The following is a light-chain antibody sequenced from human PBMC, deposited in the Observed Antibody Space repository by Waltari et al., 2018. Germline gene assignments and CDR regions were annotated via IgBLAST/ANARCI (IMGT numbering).Light chain of an antibody. Sequence: QSALTQPPSASGSPGAPVILSCPRTSSYLGGYNYVSWYQHHPGKPPNVLIYEFNKRPSGVPDRFSGSKSGNTASLTVSGLQADDEADYYCSSYGGNRNEVFGGGTKLTVL. V-gene: IGLV2-8*01. J-gene: IGLJ3*02. CDR2: EFN. CDR3: SSYGGNRNEV. CDR1: SSYLGGYNY.